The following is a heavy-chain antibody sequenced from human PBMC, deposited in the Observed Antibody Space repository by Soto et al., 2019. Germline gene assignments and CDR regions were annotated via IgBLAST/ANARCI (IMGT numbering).Heavy chain of an antibody. V-gene: IGHV4-59*01. CDR1: GTSISSYY. Sequence: PSETLSLTCTVSGTSISSYYWSWIRQPPGKGLEWIANIHYSGTTNYNPSLASRVTLSVNTSKNQFSLKMTSVTAADRAMYFCARYNSYAIDYWGRGTLVTVSS. J-gene: IGHJ4*02. D-gene: IGHD2-8*01. CDR2: IHYSGTT. CDR3: ARYNSYAIDY.